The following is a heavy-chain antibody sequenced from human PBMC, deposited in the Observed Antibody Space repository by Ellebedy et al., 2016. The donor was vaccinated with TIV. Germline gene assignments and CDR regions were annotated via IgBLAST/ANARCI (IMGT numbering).Heavy chain of an antibody. CDR2: IDPSYSYT. D-gene: IGHD3-22*01. V-gene: IGHV5-10-1*01. CDR1: GYSFTSYW. J-gene: IGHJ3*02. CDR3: ARWVDSSGYFDAFDI. Sequence: GESLKIPCKGSGYSFTSYWLSWVRQMPGKGLEWMGRIDPSYSYTNYSPSFQGHVTISADNSINTAYLQWSSLKASDTAMYYCARWVDSSGYFDAFDIWGQGTMVTVSS.